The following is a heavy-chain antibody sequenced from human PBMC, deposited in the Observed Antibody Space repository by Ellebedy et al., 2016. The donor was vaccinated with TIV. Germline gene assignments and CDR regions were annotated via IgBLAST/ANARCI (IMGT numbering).Heavy chain of an antibody. Sequence: SETLSLXXAVSGGSISRDTYYWGWIRQPPGKGLDWIASIYYSGRTHYNPSLKSRVSISLDTSKNQFSLKLSSVTAADTAVYYCVRGGYCSSTSCSLNWFDPWGQGTLVTVSS. J-gene: IGHJ5*02. V-gene: IGHV4-39*07. D-gene: IGHD2-2*01. CDR1: GGSISRDTYY. CDR3: VRGGYCSSTSCSLNWFDP. CDR2: IYYSGRT.